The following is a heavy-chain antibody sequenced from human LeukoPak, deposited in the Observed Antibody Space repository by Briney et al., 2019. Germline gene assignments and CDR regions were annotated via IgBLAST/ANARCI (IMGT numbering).Heavy chain of an antibody. J-gene: IGHJ3*02. CDR3: TSLDSCGRYTSAFDI. Sequence: SETLSLTCTVSGGSISNSGYYWGWLRQPPGKGLEWIGSIFYGGKTYYSPSLKRRVTISLDTSKNQFSLKLSSVTDAHTAVHYCTSLDSCGRYTSAFDIWGQGTMVTVSS. CDR1: GGSISNSGYY. D-gene: IGHD6-19*01. V-gene: IGHV4-39*01. CDR2: IFYGGKT.